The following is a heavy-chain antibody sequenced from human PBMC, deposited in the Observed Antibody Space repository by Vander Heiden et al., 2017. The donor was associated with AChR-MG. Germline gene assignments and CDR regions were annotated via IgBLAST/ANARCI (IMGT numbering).Heavy chain of an antibody. Sequence: EGQLVESGGGLVKPGGSLRLSCAASGFTFRSYRMNWVRQAPGKGLEWVSSISSGGEHVNYADSVKGRFTISRDNGENSLFLEMNSLRGEDTAVYYCARQQEWYYDFWGGPPLGGWFDPWGQGTLVTGST. V-gene: IGHV3-21*04. D-gene: IGHD3-3*01. CDR2: ISSGGEHV. J-gene: IGHJ5*02. CDR1: GFTFRSYR. CDR3: ARQQEWYYDFWGGPPLGGWFDP.